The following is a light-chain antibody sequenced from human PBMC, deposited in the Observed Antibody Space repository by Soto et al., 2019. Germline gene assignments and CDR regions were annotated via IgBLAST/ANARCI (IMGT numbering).Light chain of an antibody. J-gene: IGLJ3*02. Sequence: QSVLTQPASVSGSPRQSITISCTGTSSDVGSYTLVSWYQQHPGKAPKLMIYEDSKRPSGVSNRFSGSKSGNTASLTISGLQAEDEADYYCCSYAGSDTWVFGGGTKLTVL. CDR3: CSYAGSDTWV. CDR2: EDS. CDR1: SSDVGSYTL. V-gene: IGLV2-23*01.